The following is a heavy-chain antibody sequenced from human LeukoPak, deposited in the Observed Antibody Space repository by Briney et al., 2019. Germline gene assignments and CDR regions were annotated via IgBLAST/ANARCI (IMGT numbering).Heavy chain of an antibody. J-gene: IGHJ4*02. Sequence: ASVKVSCKASGGTFSSYAISWVRQAPGQGLEWMGGIIPIFGTANYAQKFQGRVTITADESTSTAYMELSSLRSEDTAVYYCARGDPQMARRTLFDYWGQGTLVTVSS. V-gene: IGHV1-69*13. CDR1: GGTFSSYA. CDR2: IIPIFGTA. D-gene: IGHD2-8*01. CDR3: ARGDPQMARRTLFDY.